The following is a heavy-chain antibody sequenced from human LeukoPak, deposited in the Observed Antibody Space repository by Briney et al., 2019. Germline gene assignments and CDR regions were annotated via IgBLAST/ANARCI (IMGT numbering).Heavy chain of an antibody. CDR1: GGSFSGYY. V-gene: IGHV4-34*01. Sequence: PSETLSLTCAVYGGSFSGYYWSWIRQPPGKGLEWIGEINHSGRTNYNPSLKSRVTISVDTSKNQFSLKLSSVTAADTAVYYCARGNRIRYCSGGSCHATLYYFDYWGQGTLVTVSS. D-gene: IGHD2-15*01. CDR3: ARGNRIRYCSGGSCHATLYYFDY. J-gene: IGHJ4*02. CDR2: INHSGRT.